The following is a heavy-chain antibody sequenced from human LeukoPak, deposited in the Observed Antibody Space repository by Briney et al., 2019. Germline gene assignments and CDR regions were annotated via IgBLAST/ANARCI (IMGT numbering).Heavy chain of an antibody. Sequence: PSETLSLTCTVSGGSIRSYYWSWIRQPAGKGLEWIGRIYGSGTITYNPSLKSRVSMSVDTSRNQFSLNLRYVTAADTAVYYCARDSGTTGEVKFDPWGQGPRSPSPQ. V-gene: IGHV4-4*07. CDR1: GGSIRSYY. CDR3: ARDSGTTGEVKFDP. CDR2: IYGSGTI. J-gene: IGHJ5*02. D-gene: IGHD3-10*01.